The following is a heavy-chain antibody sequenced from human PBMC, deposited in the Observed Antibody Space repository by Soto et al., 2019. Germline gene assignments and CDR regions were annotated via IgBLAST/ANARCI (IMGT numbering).Heavy chain of an antibody. V-gene: IGHV3-23*01. J-gene: IGHJ6*02. CDR2: ISGSGGST. CDR1: GFTFSSYA. D-gene: IGHD5-18*01. Sequence: GGSLRLSCVASGFTFSSYAMSWVRQAPGKGLEWVSAISGSGGSTYYADSVKGRFTISRDNSKNTLYLQMNSLRAEDTAVYYCAKVGSYGYPANFYYYYGMDVWGQGTTVTVSS. CDR3: AKVGSYGYPANFYYYYGMDV.